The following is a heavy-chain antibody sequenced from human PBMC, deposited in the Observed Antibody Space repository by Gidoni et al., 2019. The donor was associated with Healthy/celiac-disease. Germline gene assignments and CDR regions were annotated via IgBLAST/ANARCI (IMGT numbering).Heavy chain of an antibody. CDR3: AKDLIVGATSDLGDAFDI. J-gene: IGHJ3*02. CDR2: ISGSGGST. CDR1: GFTFSSYA. Sequence: EVQLLESGGGLVQPGGSLRLSCAASGFTFSSYAMSWVRQAPGKGLEWVSAISGSGGSTYYADSVKGRFTISRDNSKNTLYLQMNSLRAEDTAVYYCAKDLIVGATSDLGDAFDIWGQGTMVTVSS. D-gene: IGHD1-26*01. V-gene: IGHV3-23*01.